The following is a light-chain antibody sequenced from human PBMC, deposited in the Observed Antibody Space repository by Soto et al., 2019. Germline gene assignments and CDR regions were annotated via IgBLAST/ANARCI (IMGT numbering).Light chain of an antibody. J-gene: IGKJ1*01. CDR1: QSITVW. CDR2: KAS. V-gene: IGKV1-5*03. CDR3: QQYDTYPWT. Sequence: DIQMTQSPSTLSASVGDRVTITCRASQSITVWLAWHQQRPGKAPKLLIYKASTLESGVPSRFSGSGSGTEFTLTISSLQPEDFATYYCQQYDTYPWTSGQGTKVEIK.